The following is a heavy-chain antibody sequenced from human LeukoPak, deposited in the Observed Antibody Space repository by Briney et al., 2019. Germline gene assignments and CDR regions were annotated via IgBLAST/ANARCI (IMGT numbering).Heavy chain of an antibody. J-gene: IGHJ4*02. Sequence: GGSLRLSCAAPGFTFSSYWMSWVRQAPGKGLEWVANIKQDGSEKYYVDSVKGRFTISRDNAKNSLYLQMNSLRAEDTAVYYCARDPYWPAVLYYFDYWGQGTLVTVSS. CDR2: IKQDGSEK. D-gene: IGHD2-2*01. V-gene: IGHV3-7*01. CDR3: ARDPYWPAVLYYFDY. CDR1: GFTFSSYW.